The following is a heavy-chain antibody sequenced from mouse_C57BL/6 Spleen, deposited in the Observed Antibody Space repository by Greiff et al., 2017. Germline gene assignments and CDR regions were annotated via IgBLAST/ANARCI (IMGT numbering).Heavy chain of an antibody. CDR2: IDPSDSET. D-gene: IGHD2-2*01. CDR1: GYTFTSYW. V-gene: IGHV1-52*01. CDR3: ARGDGYDLYWYFDV. Sequence: QVQLQQPGAELVRPGSSVKLSCKASGYTFTSYWMHWVKQRPIQGLEWIGNIDPSDSETHYNQKFKDKATLTVDKSSSTAYMQLSSLASEDSAVYYCARGDGYDLYWYFDVWGTGTTVTVSS. J-gene: IGHJ1*03.